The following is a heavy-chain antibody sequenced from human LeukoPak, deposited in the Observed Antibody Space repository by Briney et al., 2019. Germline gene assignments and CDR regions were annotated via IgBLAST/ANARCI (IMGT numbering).Heavy chain of an antibody. CDR1: GFTVSGDY. J-gene: IGHJ4*02. CDR2: IYTDGNT. D-gene: IGHD3-16*01. Sequence: PGGSLRLSCAVLGFTVSGDYMSWVRQAPRKGLEWVSAIYTDGNTHYAGSVKGRFTISRDSFKNTLYLQMNSLRAEDTAVYYCARDRPYGGVGDFDYWGQGTLVTVSP. CDR3: ARDRPYGGVGDFDY. V-gene: IGHV3-66*01.